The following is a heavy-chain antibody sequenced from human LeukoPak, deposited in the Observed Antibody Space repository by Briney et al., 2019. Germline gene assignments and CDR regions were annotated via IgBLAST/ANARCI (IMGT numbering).Heavy chain of an antibody. CDR3: ARVIVVVPIGVYHYYAMDV. CDR1: VDSISTGGYY. D-gene: IGHD2-2*01. V-gene: IGHV4-31*03. Sequence: SETLSLTCTVSVDSISTGGYYWAWIRQHRERGLEWIGYIYYSGSTHYNPSLQSRVTISVDTSKNQFSLNLNSVTAADTAVYYCARVIVVVPIGVYHYYAMDVWGQGTTVTVSS. CDR2: IYYSGST. J-gene: IGHJ6*02.